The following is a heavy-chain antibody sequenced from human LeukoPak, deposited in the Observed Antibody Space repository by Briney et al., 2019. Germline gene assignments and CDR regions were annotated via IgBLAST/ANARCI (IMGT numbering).Heavy chain of an antibody. CDR2: MNPNSGNT. CDR3: ARGLKAAAGPPFFVY. J-gene: IGHJ4*02. V-gene: IGHV1-8*01. D-gene: IGHD6-13*01. CDR1: GYTFTSYD. Sequence: GASVTVSCKASGYTFTSYDINWVRQATGQGLEWMVWMNPNSGNTGYAQKFQRRVTMTRNTSISTAYMELSSLRSEDTAVYYCARGLKAAAGPPFFVYWGQGTLVTVSS.